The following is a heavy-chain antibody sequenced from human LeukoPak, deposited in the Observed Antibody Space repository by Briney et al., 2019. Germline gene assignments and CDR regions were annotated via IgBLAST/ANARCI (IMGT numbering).Heavy chain of an antibody. CDR2: ISGSGGST. CDR3: AKDGFSDSSGYSRDY. CDR1: GFTFSSYA. D-gene: IGHD3-22*01. V-gene: IGHV3-23*01. J-gene: IGHJ4*02. Sequence: GGSLRLSCAASGFTFSSYAMSWVRQAPGKGLEWVSAISGSGGSTYYADSVKGRFTISRDNSKNTLYLQMNSLRAEDTAVYYCAKDGFSDSSGYSRDYWGQGTLVTVSS.